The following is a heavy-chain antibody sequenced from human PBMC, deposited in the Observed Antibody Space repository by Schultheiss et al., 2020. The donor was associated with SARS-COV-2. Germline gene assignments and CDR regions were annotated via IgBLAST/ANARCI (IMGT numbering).Heavy chain of an antibody. D-gene: IGHD4-23*01. CDR1: GFTFSSYW. CDR3: ARDPDYGGYSFFES. Sequence: GGSLRLSCAASGFTFSSYWMHWVRQAPGKGLVWVSRINGDGSSTTYADSVKGRFTISRDNAKNTLFLQMNSLRAEDTAVYYCARDPDYGGYSFFESWGQGTLVTVSS. J-gene: IGHJ4*02. V-gene: IGHV3-74*03. CDR2: INGDGSST.